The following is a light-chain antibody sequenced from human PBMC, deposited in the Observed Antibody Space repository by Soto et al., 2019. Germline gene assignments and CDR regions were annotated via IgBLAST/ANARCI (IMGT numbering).Light chain of an antibody. CDR1: QSISTN. J-gene: IGKJ5*01. Sequence: EVVMTQSPATLSVSPGERATLSCRASQSISTNLAWYQQKHGQAPRLLIYAASARATGIPARFSGSGSGRDFSLTINRLEPEDSAVYYCKQYGSYPPITFGQGTRLE. CDR2: AAS. V-gene: IGKV3-15*01. CDR3: KQYGSYPPIT.